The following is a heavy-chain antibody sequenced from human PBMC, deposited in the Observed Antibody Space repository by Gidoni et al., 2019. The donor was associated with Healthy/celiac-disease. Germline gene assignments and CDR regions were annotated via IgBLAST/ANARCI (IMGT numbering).Heavy chain of an antibody. CDR1: GGSFSGYY. D-gene: IGHD6-19*01. J-gene: IGHJ4*02. CDR3: ARGKGGLRWLVLDY. Sequence: QVQLQQWGAGLLKPSETLSLTCAVYGGSFSGYYWSWIRQPPGKGLEWIGEINNSGSTNYNPSLKSRVTISVDTSKNQFSLKLSSVTAADTAVYYCARGKGGLRWLVLDYWGQGTLVTVSS. V-gene: IGHV4-34*01. CDR2: INNSGST.